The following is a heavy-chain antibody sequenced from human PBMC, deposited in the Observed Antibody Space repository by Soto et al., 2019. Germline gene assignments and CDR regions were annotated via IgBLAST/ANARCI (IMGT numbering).Heavy chain of an antibody. V-gene: IGHV4-34*01. Sequence: SETLSLTCAVYGGSFSGYYWSWIRQPPGKGLEWIGEINHSGSTNYNPSLESRVTISVDTSKNQFSLKLSSVTAADTAVYYCASRGYCSSTSCLLYWGQGTLVTVSS. CDR2: INHSGST. CDR1: GGSFSGYY. CDR3: ASRGYCSSTSCLLY. J-gene: IGHJ4*02. D-gene: IGHD2-2*01.